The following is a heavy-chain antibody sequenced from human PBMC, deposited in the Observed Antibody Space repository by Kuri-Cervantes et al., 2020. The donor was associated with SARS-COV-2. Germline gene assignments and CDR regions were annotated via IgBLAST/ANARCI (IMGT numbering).Heavy chain of an antibody. CDR2: ISAYNGNT. CDR1: GYTFTSYG. J-gene: IGHJ5*01. Sequence: ASVKVSCKASGYTFTSYGISWVRQAPGQGLEWMGWISAYNGNTNYAQKLQGRVTMTTATSTRTAYMELRSLRSVDTAVYYCAKEYGLGTYSPWFDSWGQGTLVTVSS. D-gene: IGHD3-10*01. V-gene: IGHV1-18*01. CDR3: AKEYGLGTYSPWFDS.